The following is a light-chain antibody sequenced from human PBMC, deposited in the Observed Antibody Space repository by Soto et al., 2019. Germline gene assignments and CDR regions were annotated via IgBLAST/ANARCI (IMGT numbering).Light chain of an antibody. CDR3: QQYIRSPYT. J-gene: IGKJ2*01. V-gene: IGKV3-20*01. Sequence: ENVLTQSPGALSLSPGERATLSCRASQSVGSNSLAWYQHRPGQAPRLLIYGASSRATGTPDRFSGSGSGTDFTLIISRLEPEDFAVYYCQQYIRSPYTFGQGTKLEIK. CDR2: GAS. CDR1: QSVGSNS.